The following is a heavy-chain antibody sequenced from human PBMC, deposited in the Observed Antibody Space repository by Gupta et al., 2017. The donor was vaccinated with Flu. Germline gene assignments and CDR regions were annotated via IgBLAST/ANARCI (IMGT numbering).Heavy chain of an antibody. V-gene: IGHV2-26*02. Sequence: QVTLKESGPVLVKPTETLTLTCTVSGLSLSDGKVGVSWIRQPPGKALEWVAHIVSNDEKSYSTSLRTRLSISMDTSKSQVVLSMTNMDPVDTATYHCARVSEFWSGSPRSYYYYVMDVWGPGTTVTVSS. CDR2: IVSNDEK. CDR1: GLSLSDGKVG. J-gene: IGHJ6*02. CDR3: ARVSEFWSGSPRSYYYYVMDV. D-gene: IGHD3-3*01.